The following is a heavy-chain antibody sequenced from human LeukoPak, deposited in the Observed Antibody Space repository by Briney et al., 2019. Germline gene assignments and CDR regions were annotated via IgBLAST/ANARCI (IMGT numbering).Heavy chain of an antibody. CDR1: GGSFSGYY. V-gene: IGHV4-34*01. D-gene: IGHD5-12*01. Sequence: NPSETLSLTCAVYGGSFSGYYWSWIRQPPGKGLEWIGEINHSGSTNYNPSLKSRVTISGDTSKNQFSLKLSSVTAADTAVYYCARGRRNVDIVATILSSSSPYSSSWYFDYWGQGTLVTVSS. J-gene: IGHJ4*02. CDR3: ARGRRNVDIVATILSSSSPYSSSWYFDY. CDR2: INHSGST.